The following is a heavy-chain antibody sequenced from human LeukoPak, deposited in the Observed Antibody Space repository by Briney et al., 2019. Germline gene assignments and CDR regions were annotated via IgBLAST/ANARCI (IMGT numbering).Heavy chain of an antibody. CDR2: ISTSGST. V-gene: IGHV3-23*01. Sequence: GGSLRLSCAASGFTFSTYGMSWVRQAPGKGLERVSGISTSGSTYYADPVKGRFTISRDNSKNTLYLQMNSLRAEDTAVYYCARDGEYCTSTGCYYPFWGQGTLVTVSS. D-gene: IGHD2-2*01. J-gene: IGHJ4*02. CDR1: GFTFSTYG. CDR3: ARDGEYCTSTGCYYPF.